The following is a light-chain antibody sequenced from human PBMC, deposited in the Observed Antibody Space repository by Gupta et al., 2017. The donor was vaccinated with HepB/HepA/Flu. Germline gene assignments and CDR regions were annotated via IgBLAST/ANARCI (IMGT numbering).Light chain of an antibody. CDR1: QAIKND. CDR3: LQDYNYPPT. CDR2: AAS. J-gene: IGKJ1*01. Sequence: AIQMTQSPSSLSASVGDRVTITCRASQAIKNDLGWYQQKPGKAPELLIYAASSLQSGVPSRFSGSGSGTDSTLTISSLQPEDFATYYCLQDYNYPPTFGQGTKVEI. V-gene: IGKV1-6*01.